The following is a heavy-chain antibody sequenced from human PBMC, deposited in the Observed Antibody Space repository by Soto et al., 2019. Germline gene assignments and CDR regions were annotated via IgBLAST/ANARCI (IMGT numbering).Heavy chain of an antibody. D-gene: IGHD3-3*01. CDR2: IKAANGNT. J-gene: IGHJ3*01. V-gene: IGHV1-3*01. Sequence: GASVKVSCKASGYSFNSYTMHWVRQAPGQRLEWMGRIKAANGNTKYSQKFQGRVTITSDTSASTAYMELSTLRSEDTALYYCATCVHHEFWSEGIVFDLWGQGTMVTVSS. CDR1: GYSFNSYT. CDR3: ATCVHHEFWSEGIVFDL.